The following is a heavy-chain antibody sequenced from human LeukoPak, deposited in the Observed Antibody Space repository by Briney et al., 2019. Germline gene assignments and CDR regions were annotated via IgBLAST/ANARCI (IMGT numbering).Heavy chain of an antibody. CDR3: ARDYSTPSYYYYYMDV. V-gene: IGHV4-61*02. D-gene: IGHD6-6*01. CDR1: GGSISSGSYY. Sequence: SQTLSLTRTVSGGSISSGSYYWSWIRQPAGKGLEWIGRIYTSGSTNYNPSLKSRVTISVDTSKNQFSLRLTSVTAADTAVYFCARDYSTPSYYYYYMDVWGKGTTVTVSS. J-gene: IGHJ6*03. CDR2: IYTSGST.